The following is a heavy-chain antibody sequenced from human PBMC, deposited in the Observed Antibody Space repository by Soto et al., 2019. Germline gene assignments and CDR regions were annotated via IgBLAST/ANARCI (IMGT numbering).Heavy chain of an antibody. V-gene: IGHV1-3*01. CDR2: INAGNGNT. D-gene: IGHD2-2*01. CDR1: GYTFTSYA. CDR3: ARALNIVVVPAAYGMDV. J-gene: IGHJ6*02. Sequence: GASVKVSCKASGYTFTSYAMHWVRQAPGQRLEWMGWINAGNGNTKYSQKFQGRVTITRDTSASTAYMELSSLRSEDTAVYYCARALNIVVVPAAYGMDVWGQGTTVTVSS.